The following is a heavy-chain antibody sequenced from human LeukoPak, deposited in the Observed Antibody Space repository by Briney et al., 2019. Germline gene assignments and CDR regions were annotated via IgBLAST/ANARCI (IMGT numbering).Heavy chain of an antibody. Sequence: GASVKVSCKASGHTFTSYYMHWVRQAPGQGLEWMGIINPSGGSTSYAQKFQGRVTMTRDTSTSTVYMELSSLRSEDTAVYYCARDPRRGSGYYYLTSWGQGTLVTVSS. J-gene: IGHJ4*02. CDR1: GHTFTSYY. CDR2: INPSGGST. D-gene: IGHD3-22*01. CDR3: ARDPRRGSGYYYLTS. V-gene: IGHV1-46*01.